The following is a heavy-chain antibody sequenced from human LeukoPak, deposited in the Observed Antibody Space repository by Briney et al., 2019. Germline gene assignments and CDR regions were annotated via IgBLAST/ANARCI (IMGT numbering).Heavy chain of an antibody. CDR1: GFTFDDYA. V-gene: IGHV3-9*03. J-gene: IGHJ4*02. Sequence: GRSLRLSCAASGFTFDDYAMHWVRQAPGKGLEWVSGISWNSGSIGYADSVKGRFTISRDNAKNSLYQQMNSLRAEDMALYYCAKDVGLYYDSSGLDYWGQGTLVTVSS. CDR2: ISWNSGSI. CDR3: AKDVGLYYDSSGLDY. D-gene: IGHD3-22*01.